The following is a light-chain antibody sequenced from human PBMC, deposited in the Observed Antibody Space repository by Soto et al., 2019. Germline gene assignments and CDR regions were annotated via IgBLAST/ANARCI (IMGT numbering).Light chain of an antibody. J-gene: IGLJ2*01. CDR3: SSYTPSSTLV. CDR2: DVT. Sequence: QSALTQPASVSGSPGQSITISCTGTSSDVGGYDYVSWYQHHPGKAPKLMIYDVTNRPSGVANRFSGSKSGNTASLTISGLQAEDEADYYCSSYTPSSTLVFGGGTKLTVL. CDR1: SSDVGGYDY. V-gene: IGLV2-14*03.